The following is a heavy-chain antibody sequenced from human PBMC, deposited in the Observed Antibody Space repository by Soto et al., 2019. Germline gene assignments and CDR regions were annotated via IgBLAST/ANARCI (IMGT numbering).Heavy chain of an antibody. CDR3: ARSRDGYNLNPIDQ. CDR1: TGSSDSFY. D-gene: IGHD5-12*01. Sequence: QVQLQVSGPGLVKPSATLSLSCTVSTGSSDSFYWSWIRQPPGKGLEWIGYFFYTGSTNHNPSLKGRVTISLDMSSSHFSLSLTSVPAADTAMYYCARSRDGYNLNPIDQWGQGLLVTVSS. V-gene: IGHV4-59*01. J-gene: IGHJ5*02. CDR2: FFYTGST.